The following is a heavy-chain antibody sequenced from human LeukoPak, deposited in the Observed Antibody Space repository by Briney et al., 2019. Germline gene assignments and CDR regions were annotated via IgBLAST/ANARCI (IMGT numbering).Heavy chain of an antibody. CDR1: GYSFTSYW. V-gene: IGHV5-51*01. D-gene: IGHD3-10*01. J-gene: IGHJ2*01. Sequence: GESLKISCKGSGYSFTSYWIGWVRQMPGKGLEWMGIIYPGDSDTRYSPSFQGQVTISADKSISTAYLQWSSLKASDTAMYYCARHLEGFGFGELYWYFDLWGRGTLVTVSS. CDR3: ARHLEGFGFGELYWYFDL. CDR2: IYPGDSDT.